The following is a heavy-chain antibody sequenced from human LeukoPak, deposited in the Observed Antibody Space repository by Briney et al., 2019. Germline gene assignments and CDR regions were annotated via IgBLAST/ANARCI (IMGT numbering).Heavy chain of an antibody. D-gene: IGHD3-10*01. CDR2: INPNSGGT. CDR1: GYTFTGYY. CDR3: ARFGTYYYGSGAVGYFDY. Sequence: ASVKVSCKASGYTFTGYYMHWVRQAPGQGLEWMGWINPNSGGTNYAQKFQGRVIMTRDTSISTAYMELSRLRSDDTAVYYCARFGTYYYGSGAVGYFDYWGQGTLVTVSS. V-gene: IGHV1-2*02. J-gene: IGHJ4*02.